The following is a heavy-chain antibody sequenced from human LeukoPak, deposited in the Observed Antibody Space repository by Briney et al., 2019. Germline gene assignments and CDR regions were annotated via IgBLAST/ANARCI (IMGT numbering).Heavy chain of an antibody. V-gene: IGHV3-23*01. CDR1: GFTFSSYA. CDR2: VSGSGDSI. D-gene: IGHD6-19*01. J-gene: IGHJ4*02. CDR3: AKERYSRSSGWRYFDY. Sequence: GGSLRLSCAASGFTFSSYAMSWVRQAPGKGLEWVSAVSGSGDSIYYADSVKGRFTISRDNSKNTLYLQVNSLRAEDTAVYYCAKERYSRSSGWRYFDYWGQGILVTVSS.